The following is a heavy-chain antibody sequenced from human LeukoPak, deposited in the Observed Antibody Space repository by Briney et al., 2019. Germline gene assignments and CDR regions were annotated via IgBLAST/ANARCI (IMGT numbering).Heavy chain of an antibody. Sequence: PGGSLRLSCAASGFTVSSNYMSWVRQAPGKGLEWVSVICSGGSTYYADSVKGRFTISRDNSKNTLYLQMNSLRAEDTAVYYCARVAPVVPAAFYFDYWGQGTLVTVSS. CDR3: ARVAPVVPAAFYFDY. V-gene: IGHV3-66*01. D-gene: IGHD2-2*01. J-gene: IGHJ4*02. CDR1: GFTVSSNY. CDR2: ICSGGST.